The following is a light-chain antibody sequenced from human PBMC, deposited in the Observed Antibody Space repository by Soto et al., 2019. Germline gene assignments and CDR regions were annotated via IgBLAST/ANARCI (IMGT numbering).Light chain of an antibody. V-gene: IGKV3-15*01. CDR1: QSVSRN. Sequence: EIVMTQSPATLSVSPGERATLSCRASQSVSRNLAWYQQKPGQTPRLLIYGASTRATGIPARFSGSGSGTEFTLTISSLQSEDFAVYYCHQYSHWLHTFGQGTKVEIK. CDR2: GAS. J-gene: IGKJ1*01. CDR3: HQYSHWLHT.